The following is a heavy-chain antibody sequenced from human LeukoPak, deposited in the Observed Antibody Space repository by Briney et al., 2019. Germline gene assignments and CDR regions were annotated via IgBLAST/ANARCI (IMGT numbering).Heavy chain of an antibody. D-gene: IGHD2-8*01. CDR2: IKQDGSEK. CDR1: GFSFSSYW. CDR3: ARGDGYSDY. Sequence: GGSLRLSCVDSGFSFSSYWMSWFRQAPGKGLEWVANIKQDGSEKYHVDSVKGRFTVSRDNAKNLLYLQMNSLRAEDTAVYYCARGDGYSDYWGQGTLVTVSS. V-gene: IGHV3-7*03. J-gene: IGHJ4*02.